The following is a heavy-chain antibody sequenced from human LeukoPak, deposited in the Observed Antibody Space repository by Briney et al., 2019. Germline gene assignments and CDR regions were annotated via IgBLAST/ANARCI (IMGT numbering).Heavy chain of an antibody. CDR3: ARGTLRGRVTYYFDY. J-gene: IGHJ4*02. V-gene: IGHV4-4*07. D-gene: IGHD2-21*02. CDR2: IYTGGST. CDR1: GGSIRDYS. Sequence: PSETLSLTCTVSGGSIRDYSWTWIRQPAGKGLEWIGRIYTGGSTNYNPSLRSRVTMSVDTSKNQFSLNLSSVTAADTAVYYCARGTLRGRVTYYFDYWGQGALVTVSS.